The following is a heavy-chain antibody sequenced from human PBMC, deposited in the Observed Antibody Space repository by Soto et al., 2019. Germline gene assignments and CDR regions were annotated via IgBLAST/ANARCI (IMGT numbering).Heavy chain of an antibody. CDR3: AKAEYYYFWSGYFGPPMKAEYYMDV. J-gene: IGHJ6*03. CDR2: ISYDGSNK. V-gene: IGHV3-30*18. Sequence: GGSLRLSCAASGFTFSSYGMHWVRQAPGKGLEWVAVISYDGSNKYYADSVKGRFTISRDNSKNTLYLQMNSLRAEDTAVYYCAKAEYYYFWSGYFGPPMKAEYYMDVWGKGTTVTVSS. D-gene: IGHD3-3*01. CDR1: GFTFSSYG.